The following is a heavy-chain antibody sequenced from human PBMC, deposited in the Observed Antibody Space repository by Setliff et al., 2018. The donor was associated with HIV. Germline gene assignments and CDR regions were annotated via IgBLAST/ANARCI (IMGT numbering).Heavy chain of an antibody. D-gene: IGHD3-9*01. Sequence: YWSWIRQHPGKGLEWMGIINPGDSDIRYSPSFRGQVTISADKSTSTAYVQWSSLKASDTAMYYCARHRNYNFLTGRNDALDIWGQGTMVTVSS. CDR1: YW. CDR2: INPGDSDI. V-gene: IGHV5-51*01. CDR3: ARHRNYNFLTGRNDALDI. J-gene: IGHJ3*02.